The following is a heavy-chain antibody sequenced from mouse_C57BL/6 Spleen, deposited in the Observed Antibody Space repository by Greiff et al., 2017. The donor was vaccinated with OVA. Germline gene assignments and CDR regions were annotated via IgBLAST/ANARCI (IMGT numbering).Heavy chain of an antibody. D-gene: IGHD1-1*01. J-gene: IGHJ2*01. CDR2: IRNKANGYTT. V-gene: IGHV7-3*01. CDR1: GFTFTDYY. CDR3: ASGAYYYGSTPFDY. Sequence: EVKLMDSGGGLVQPGGSLSLSCAASGFTFTDYYMSWVRQPPGKALEWLGFIRNKANGYTTEYSASVKGRFTISRDNSQSILYLQMNALRAEDSATYYCASGAYYYGSTPFDYWGQGTTLTVSS.